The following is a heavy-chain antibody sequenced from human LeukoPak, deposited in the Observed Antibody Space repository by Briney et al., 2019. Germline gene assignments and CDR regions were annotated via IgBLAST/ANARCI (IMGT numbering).Heavy chain of an antibody. D-gene: IGHD1-26*01. J-gene: IGHJ4*02. Sequence: ASVXXXCXXXGYXLTEXXXXWVRXXPXXXXEWMGGFDPEDGETIYAQKFQGRVTMTEDTSTDTAYMELSSLRSEDTAVYYCATGIVVHFDYWGQGTLVTVSS. CDR2: FDPEDGET. CDR1: GYXLTEXX. CDR3: ATGIVVHFDY. V-gene: IGHV1-24*01.